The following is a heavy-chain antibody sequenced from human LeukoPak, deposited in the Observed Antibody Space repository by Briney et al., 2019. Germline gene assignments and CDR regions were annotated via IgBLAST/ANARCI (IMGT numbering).Heavy chain of an antibody. CDR1: GGSISSYY. J-gene: IGHJ3*02. V-gene: IGHV4-4*07. CDR3: ARSGDYVTNDAFDI. CDR2: IYTSGST. Sequence: SESLSLTCTASGGSISSYYWGWTRQPAGNGLEWLGRIYTSGSTNYNPSLKSRVTMSVDTSKNQFSLKLSSVTAADTAVYYCARSGDYVTNDAFDIWGQGTMVTVSS. D-gene: IGHD4-17*01.